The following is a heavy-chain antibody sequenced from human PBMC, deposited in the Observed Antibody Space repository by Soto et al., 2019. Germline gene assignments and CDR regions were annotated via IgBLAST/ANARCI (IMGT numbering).Heavy chain of an antibody. CDR1: EFTFSNYY. Sequence: EVQLVESGGGLVQPGGSLRLSCAASEFTFSNYYMGWVRQAPGNGLEWVANIKYDGGDEYYVDSVKGRFTVSRDNAKDSLYLQMNSLRAEYTAVYYCARSMGWRDTFDIWGQGTMVTVSS. CDR2: IKYDGGDE. CDR3: ARSMGWRDTFDI. D-gene: IGHD6-19*01. V-gene: IGHV3-7*01. J-gene: IGHJ3*02.